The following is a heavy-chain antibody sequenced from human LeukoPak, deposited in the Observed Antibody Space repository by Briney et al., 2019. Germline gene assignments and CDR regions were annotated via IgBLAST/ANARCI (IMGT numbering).Heavy chain of an antibody. D-gene: IGHD4-17*01. CDR3: ARDYGDLPARVPYFDY. J-gene: IGHJ4*02. V-gene: IGHV3-48*02. Sequence: GGSLRLSCAASGFTFSSYSMNWVRQAPGKGLEWVSYISSSSSMIYYADSVKGRFTISRDNAKNSLYLQMKSLRDEDTAIYYCARDYGDLPARVPYFDYWGQGTPVTVSS. CDR2: ISSSSSMI. CDR1: GFTFSSYS.